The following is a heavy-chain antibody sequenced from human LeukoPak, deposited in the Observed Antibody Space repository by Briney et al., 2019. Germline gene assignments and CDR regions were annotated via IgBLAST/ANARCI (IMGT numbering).Heavy chain of an antibody. Sequence: GESLKISCKGSGYSFTSYWIGWVLQMPGKGLEWMVIIYPGDSDTRYSPSFQGQVTISADKSISTAYLQWSSLKASDTAMYYCARRQRLAVAGKYYYYGMDVWGQGTTVTVSS. CDR2: IYPGDSDT. V-gene: IGHV5-51*01. CDR1: GYSFTSYW. CDR3: ARRQRLAVAGKYYYYGMDV. J-gene: IGHJ6*02. D-gene: IGHD6-19*01.